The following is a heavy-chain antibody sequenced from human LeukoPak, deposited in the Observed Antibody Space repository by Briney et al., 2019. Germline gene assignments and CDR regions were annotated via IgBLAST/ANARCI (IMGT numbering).Heavy chain of an antibody. J-gene: IGHJ4*02. D-gene: IGHD4-17*01. CDR2: ISSSSSTI. V-gene: IGHV3-48*02. CDR1: GFTFSGYS. Sequence: GGSLRLSCAASGFTFSGYSMHWVRQAPGKGLEWVAYISSSSSTISYADSVKGRFTISRDNAKNSLFLQMNTQRDEDTAVYYCFTVHYGDFENYFDYWGQGTLVTVSS. CDR3: FTVHYGDFENYFDY.